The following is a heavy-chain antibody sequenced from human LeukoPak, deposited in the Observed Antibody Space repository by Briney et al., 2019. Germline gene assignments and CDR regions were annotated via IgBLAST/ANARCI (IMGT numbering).Heavy chain of an antibody. Sequence: PSETLSLTCAVSGYSISSGYYWGWIRQPPGKGLEWIGSIYHSGSTYYNPSLKSRVTISVDTSKNQFSLKLSSVTAADTAVYYCARRMATMADDYWGQGTLVTVSS. CDR2: IYHSGST. J-gene: IGHJ4*02. D-gene: IGHD5-24*01. CDR3: ARRMATMADDY. V-gene: IGHV4-38-2*01. CDR1: GYSISSGYY.